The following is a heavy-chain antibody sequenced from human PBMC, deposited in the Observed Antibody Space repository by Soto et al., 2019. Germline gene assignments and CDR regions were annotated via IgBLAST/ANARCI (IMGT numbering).Heavy chain of an antibody. V-gene: IGHV1-24*01. CDR2: FDPENDET. CDR3: TTAAFCSGATCYSGHNWFDP. J-gene: IGHJ5*02. Sequence: GASVKVSCKVSGYTLTKVSIHWVRQAPGKGLDWMGGFDPENDETNYAQRFQGRFTMTEDSSTDTAFMELHSLRSDDTAVYYCTTAAFCSGATCYSGHNWFDPWGQGNLVTVSS. CDR1: GYTLTKVS. D-gene: IGHD2-15*01.